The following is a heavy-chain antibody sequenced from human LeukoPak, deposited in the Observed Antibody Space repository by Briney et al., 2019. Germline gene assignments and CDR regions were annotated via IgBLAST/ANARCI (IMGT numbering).Heavy chain of an antibody. CDR3: ARDTRVSLWLDVFDV. CDR2: INPNSGGT. Sequence: ASVKVSCKASGYTFTSYGISWVRQAPGQGLEWMGWINPNSGGTNYAKKFQGRITMTTDTSINTAYMELSGLTSDDTAIYYCARDTRVSLWLDVFDVWGQGTMVTVSS. D-gene: IGHD3-10*01. CDR1: GYTFTSYG. J-gene: IGHJ3*01. V-gene: IGHV1-2*02.